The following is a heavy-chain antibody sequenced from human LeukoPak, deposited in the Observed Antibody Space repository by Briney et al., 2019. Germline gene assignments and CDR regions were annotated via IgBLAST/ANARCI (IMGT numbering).Heavy chain of an antibody. Sequence: PSETLSLTCAVYGGSFSGYYWSWIRQPPGKGLEWIGEINHSGSTNYNPSLKSRVTISIDTSKNQFSLKLSSVTAADTAVYYCSRSEDDYVWASYRYRPYYFDYWGQGSLVTVSS. V-gene: IGHV4-34*01. CDR3: SRSEDDYVWASYRYRPYYFDY. J-gene: IGHJ4*02. CDR2: INHSGST. D-gene: IGHD3-16*02. CDR1: GGSFSGYY.